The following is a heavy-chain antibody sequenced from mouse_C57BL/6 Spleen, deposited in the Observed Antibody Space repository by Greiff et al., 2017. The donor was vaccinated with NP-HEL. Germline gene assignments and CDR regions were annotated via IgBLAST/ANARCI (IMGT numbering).Heavy chain of an antibody. CDR2: IDPSDSYT. CDR3: ARDSSGTGFAY. J-gene: IGHJ3*01. V-gene: IGHV1-69*01. CDR1: GYTFTSYW. Sequence: QVQLQQPGAELVMPGASVKLSCKASGYTFTSYWMHWVKQRPGQGLEWIGEIDPSDSYTNYNQKFKGKSTLTVDKSSSTAYMQLSSLTSEDSAVYYCARDSSGTGFAYWGQGTLVTVSA. D-gene: IGHD3-2*02.